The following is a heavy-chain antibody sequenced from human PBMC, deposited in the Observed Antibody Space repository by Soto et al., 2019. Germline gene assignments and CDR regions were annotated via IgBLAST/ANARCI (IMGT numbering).Heavy chain of an antibody. CDR2: IIPIFGTA. V-gene: IGHV1-69*13. J-gene: IGHJ5*02. CDR3: AKDGGREGYFGDWFDP. Sequence: ASVKVSCKASGGTFSNYAITWVRQAPGQGLEWLGRIIPIFGTANYAQKFQGRVTITADESTTTAYMELSSLRSDDTAVYYCAKDGGREGYFGDWFDPWGQGTLVTVSS. CDR1: GGTFSNYA. D-gene: IGHD2-15*01.